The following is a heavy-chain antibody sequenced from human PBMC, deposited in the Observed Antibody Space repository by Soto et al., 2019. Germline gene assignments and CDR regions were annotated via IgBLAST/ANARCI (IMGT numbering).Heavy chain of an antibody. CDR1: GFTFRDYY. CDR2: ISSSGRTI. Sequence: QVQLVESGGGLVTPGGSLRLSCAASGFTFRDYYMSWIRQAPVKGLEWVSHISSSGRTINYADSVKGRVTNSRDNAKKSRFLQMNRLRAEDTAVYDCARVGFGYDCFAKVRAFDICGQGTVVTVSS. V-gene: IGHV3-11*01. D-gene: IGHD2-21*01. CDR3: ARVGFGYDCFAKVRAFDI. J-gene: IGHJ3*02.